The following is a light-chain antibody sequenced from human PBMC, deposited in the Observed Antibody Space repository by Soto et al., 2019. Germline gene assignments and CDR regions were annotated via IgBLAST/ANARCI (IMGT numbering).Light chain of an antibody. CDR1: QSISSL. CDR3: QQYNSYPLT. CDR2: KAS. V-gene: IGKV1-5*03. J-gene: IGKJ5*01. Sequence: TQSPGTLSLFAGERATLSCRATQSISSLLAWYQQKPGRAPTLLIYKASTLESGVPSRFSGSGSGTEFSLTISSLQPDDSATYYCQQYNSYPLTFGQGTRLEIK.